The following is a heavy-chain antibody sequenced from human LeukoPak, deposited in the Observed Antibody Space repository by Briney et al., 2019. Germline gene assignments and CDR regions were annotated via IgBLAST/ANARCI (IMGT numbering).Heavy chain of an antibody. V-gene: IGHV3-48*04. CDR1: GFTFSSYS. CDR2: ISSSSSTI. D-gene: IGHD3-22*01. J-gene: IGHJ3*01. Sequence: GGSLRLSCAASGFTFSSYSMNWVRQAPGKGLEWVSYISSSSSTIYYADSVKGRFTISRDNAKNSLYLQMNSLRAEDTAVYYCASGYYDSSGSPHDAFDVWGQGTMVTVSS. CDR3: ASGYYDSSGSPHDAFDV.